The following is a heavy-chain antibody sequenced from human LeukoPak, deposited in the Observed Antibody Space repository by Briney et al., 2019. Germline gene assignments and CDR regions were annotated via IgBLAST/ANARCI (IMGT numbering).Heavy chain of an antibody. CDR2: MNGDGSQI. Sequence: GGSLRLSCAASGFTFSGHWMSWVRQAPAKGLEWVAHMNGDGSQIYYMDFVKGRFTISRDNAKNSLYLQMNGLRAEDTAVYYCATHPRAASKYYYGMDVWGQGTTVTVSS. CDR1: GFTFSGHW. J-gene: IGHJ6*02. D-gene: IGHD2-15*01. V-gene: IGHV3-7*01. CDR3: ATHPRAASKYYYGMDV.